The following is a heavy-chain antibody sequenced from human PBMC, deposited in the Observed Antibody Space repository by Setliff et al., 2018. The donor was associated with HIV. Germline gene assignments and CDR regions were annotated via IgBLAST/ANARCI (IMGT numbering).Heavy chain of an antibody. Sequence: PSETLSLTCAVYGGSFSGHYWNWVRQPPGKGLEWIGEINESGRINYNPSLKSRLIISVDTSKNQFSLKLTSVTAADTAVYYCAREGTPGGSYYVLWGQGTLVTVSS. CDR3: AREGTPGGSYYVL. J-gene: IGHJ4*02. D-gene: IGHD1-26*01. CDR2: INESGRI. CDR1: GGSFSGHY. V-gene: IGHV4-34*01.